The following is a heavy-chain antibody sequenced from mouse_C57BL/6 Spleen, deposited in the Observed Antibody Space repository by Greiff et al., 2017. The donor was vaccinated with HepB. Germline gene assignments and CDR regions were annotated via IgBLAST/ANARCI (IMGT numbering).Heavy chain of an antibody. D-gene: IGHD1-1*01. Sequence: DVKLVESEGGLVQPGSSVKLSCTASGYTFSDYYMAWVRQVPEKGLEWVGNINYDGSSTYYLDTLKSRVILSRDNAKNILYLQMSSLKSEDTATYDCARGDYYGSSLFDYWGQGTTLTVSS. CDR2: INYDGSST. V-gene: IGHV5-16*01. J-gene: IGHJ2*01. CDR1: GYTFSDYY. CDR3: ARGDYYGSSLFDY.